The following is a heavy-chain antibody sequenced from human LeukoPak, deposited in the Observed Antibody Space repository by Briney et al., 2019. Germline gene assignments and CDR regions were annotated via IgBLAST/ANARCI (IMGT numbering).Heavy chain of an antibody. CDR2: INHSGST. V-gene: IGHV4-34*01. CDR3: ASADGY. J-gene: IGHJ4*02. CDR1: GGSFSGYY. Sequence: SETLSLTCAVYGGSFSGYYWSWIRQPPGKGLEWIGEINHSGSTNYNVSLKSRVTISVDTSKNQFSLKLSSVTAADTAVYYCASADGYWGQGTLVTVSS.